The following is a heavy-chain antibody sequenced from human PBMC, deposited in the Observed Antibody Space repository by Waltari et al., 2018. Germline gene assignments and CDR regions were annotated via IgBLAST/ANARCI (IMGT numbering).Heavy chain of an antibody. J-gene: IGHJ3*02. CDR2: ISWNSGII. Sequence: EVQLVESGGGLVQPGRSLRLSCAASGFTFDDYAMHWVRQAPGKGLEWVSCISWNSGIIGYADSVKGRFTISRDNAKNSLYLQMNSLRAEDTALYYCAKALYTADAFDIWGQGTMVTVSS. D-gene: IGHD5-18*01. CDR3: AKALYTADAFDI. CDR1: GFTFDDYA. V-gene: IGHV3-9*01.